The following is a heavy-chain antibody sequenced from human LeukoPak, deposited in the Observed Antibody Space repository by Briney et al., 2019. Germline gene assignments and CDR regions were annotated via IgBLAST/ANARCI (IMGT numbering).Heavy chain of an antibody. Sequence: SETLSLTCTVSGYSISDYTWSWIRQPPGKGLEWIGYIYYNGGTNYNPSLKSRVTISLDTSKNQFSLKLSSVTAADTAVYYCARLYYDYVWGSYRPDDAFDIWGQGTLVTVSS. CDR2: IYYNGGT. J-gene: IGHJ3*02. CDR3: ARLYYDYVWGSYRPDDAFDI. CDR1: GYSISDYT. D-gene: IGHD3-16*02. V-gene: IGHV4-59*08.